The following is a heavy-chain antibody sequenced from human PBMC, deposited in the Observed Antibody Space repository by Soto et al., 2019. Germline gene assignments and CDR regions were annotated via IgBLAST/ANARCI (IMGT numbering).Heavy chain of an antibody. J-gene: IGHJ4*02. Sequence: EVQLLESGGGLVQPGGSLRLSCAASGLTFGSYAMSWVRQAPGKGLEWVSAISGSGGTTYYADSVRGRFTISRDNSENTLYLQMNSLRADDTAVYYCTTEPGSPSLSYSSRGDYWGQGTLVTVSS. CDR2: ISGSGGTT. CDR3: TTEPGSPSLSYSSRGDY. D-gene: IGHD6-19*01. V-gene: IGHV3-23*01. CDR1: GLTFGSYA.